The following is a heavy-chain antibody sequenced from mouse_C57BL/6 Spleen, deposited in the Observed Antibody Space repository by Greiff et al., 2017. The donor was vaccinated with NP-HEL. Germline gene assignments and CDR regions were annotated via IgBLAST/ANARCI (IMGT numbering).Heavy chain of an antibody. CDR1: GYTFTSYW. D-gene: IGHD2-10*01. J-gene: IGHJ1*03. V-gene: IGHV1-50*01. Sequence: VQLQQPGAELVKPGASVKLSCKASGYTFTSYWMQWVKQRPGQGLEWIGEIDPSDSYTNYNQKFKGKATLTVDTSSSTAYMQLSSLTSEDSAVYYCARSSYGYWYFDVWGTGTTVTVSS. CDR3: ARSSYGYWYFDV. CDR2: IDPSDSYT.